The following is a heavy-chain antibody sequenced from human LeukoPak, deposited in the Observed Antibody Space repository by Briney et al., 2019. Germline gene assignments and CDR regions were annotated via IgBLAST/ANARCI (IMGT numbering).Heavy chain of an antibody. V-gene: IGHV4-34*01. CDR2: INHSGST. CDR1: GGSFSGYY. J-gene: IGHJ1*01. D-gene: IGHD6-19*01. CDR3: VRVHPRGSGWYRRYFQH. Sequence: SETLSLTCAVYGGSFSGYYWSWIRQPPGKGLEWIGEINHSGSTNYNPSLKSRVTISVDTSKNQFSLKLSSVTAADTAVYYCVRVHPRGSGWYRRYFQHWGQGTLVTVSS.